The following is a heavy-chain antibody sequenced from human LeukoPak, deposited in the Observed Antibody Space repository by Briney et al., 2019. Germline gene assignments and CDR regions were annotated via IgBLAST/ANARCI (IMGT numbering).Heavy chain of an antibody. J-gene: IGHJ4*02. V-gene: IGHV3-30*04. D-gene: IGHD6-13*01. CDR2: ISYDGSDK. CDR1: GFTFSSYA. Sequence: AGGSLRLSCAASGFTFSSYAMHWVRQAPGKGLEWVALISYDGSDKYYADSVKGRFTISRDNSKNTLYLQMNSLRAEDTAVYYCARGSYSSSWKTFDYWGQGTLVTVSS. CDR3: ARGSYSSSWKTFDY.